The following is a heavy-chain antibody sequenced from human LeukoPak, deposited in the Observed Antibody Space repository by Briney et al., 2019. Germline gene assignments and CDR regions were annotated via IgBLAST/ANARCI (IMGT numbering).Heavy chain of an antibody. Sequence: PGGSLRLSCAASGFTFSSYEMNWVRQAPGKGLEWVSYISSSGSTIYYADSVKGRFTISRDNAKNSLYLQMNSLRAEDTAVYYCARKNSYGYRYWGQGTLVTVSS. D-gene: IGHD5-18*01. CDR3: ARKNSYGYRY. CDR2: ISSSGSTI. CDR1: GFTFSSYE. V-gene: IGHV3-48*03. J-gene: IGHJ4*02.